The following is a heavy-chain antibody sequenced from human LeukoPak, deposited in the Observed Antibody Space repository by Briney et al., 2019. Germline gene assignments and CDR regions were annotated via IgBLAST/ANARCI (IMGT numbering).Heavy chain of an antibody. CDR1: GGSISSGGYY. CDR3: ARGVLAAAGHFDY. CDR2: IYHSGST. D-gene: IGHD6-13*01. Sequence: SETLSLTCTVSGGSISSGGYYWSCIRQPPGKGLEWIGYIYHSGSTYDNPSLKSRVTISVDRSKNQFSLKLSSVTAADTAVYYCARGVLAAAGHFDYWGQGTLVTVSS. V-gene: IGHV4-30-2*01. J-gene: IGHJ4*02.